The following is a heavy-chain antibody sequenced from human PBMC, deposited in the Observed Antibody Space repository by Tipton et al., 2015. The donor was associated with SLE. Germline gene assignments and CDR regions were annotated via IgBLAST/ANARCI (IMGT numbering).Heavy chain of an antibody. CDR2: IYYSGST. D-gene: IGHD1-7*01. CDR1: GGSISSYY. CDR3: ARVHGSVVTGTRRGFDP. Sequence: TLSLTCTVSGGSISSYYWSWIRQPPGKGLEWIGSIYYSGSTYYNPSLKSRVTISVDTSKNQFSLKLSSVTAADTAVYYCARVHGSVVTGTRRGFDPWGQGTLVTVSS. V-gene: IGHV4-39*07. J-gene: IGHJ5*02.